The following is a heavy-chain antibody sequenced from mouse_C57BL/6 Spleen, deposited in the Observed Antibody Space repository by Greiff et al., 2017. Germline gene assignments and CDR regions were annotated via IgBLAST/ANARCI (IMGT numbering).Heavy chain of an antibody. CDR1: GYAFSSSW. J-gene: IGHJ3*01. CDR3: AIGLLWAS. D-gene: IGHD2-1*01. CDR2: IYPGDGDT. Sequence: VKLQQSGPELVKPGASVKISCKASGYAFSSSWMTWVKQRPGKGLEWIGRIYPGDGDTNYNGKFKGKATLTADNSSSTAYMQLSSLTAEDSAVYFCAIGLLWASWGQGTLVTVSA. V-gene: IGHV1-82*01.